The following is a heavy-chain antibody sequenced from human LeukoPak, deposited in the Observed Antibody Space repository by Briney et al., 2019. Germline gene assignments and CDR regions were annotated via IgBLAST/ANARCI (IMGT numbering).Heavy chain of an antibody. D-gene: IGHD5-12*01. V-gene: IGHV3-21*01. CDR3: ASSYSGYAWGDY. Sequence: GGSLRLSCAASGFTFSSYSINWVRQAPGKGLEWVSSISSSISYIYYADSVKGRFTISKDNAKNSLYLQMNSLRAEDTAVYYCASSYSGYAWGDYWGQGTLVSVSS. CDR2: ISSSISYI. J-gene: IGHJ4*02. CDR1: GFTFSSYS.